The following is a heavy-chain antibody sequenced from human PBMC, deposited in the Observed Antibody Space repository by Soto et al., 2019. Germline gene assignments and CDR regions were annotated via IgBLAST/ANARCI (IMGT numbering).Heavy chain of an antibody. Sequence: VQLVESGGGLIQPGGSLRLSCAASGLSVSNNHMTWVRQAPGKGLEWVSLIHGGGSAYYADSVKGRFTISRDNSKNTLYLQMGSLRAEDTAIYYCAGRLTTAASLDYWGQGTLVTVSS. CDR1: GLSVSNNH. V-gene: IGHV3-53*01. CDR3: AGRLTTAASLDY. CDR2: IHGGGSA. J-gene: IGHJ4*02. D-gene: IGHD1-1*01.